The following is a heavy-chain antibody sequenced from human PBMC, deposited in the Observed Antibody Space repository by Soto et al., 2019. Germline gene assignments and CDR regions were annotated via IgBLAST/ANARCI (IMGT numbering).Heavy chain of an antibody. CDR3: AKDWRESLPGDAFDI. Sequence: PGGSLRLSCAASGFTFSTYGMHWVRQAAGKGLEWVGVITYDGSNKFYADSVKGRFTISRENSKNTLYLQMNSLRVEDAAVYYCAKDWRESLPGDAFDIWGQGTMVTVSS. V-gene: IGHV3-30*18. CDR1: GFTFSTYG. J-gene: IGHJ3*02. CDR2: ITYDGSNK. D-gene: IGHD3-10*01.